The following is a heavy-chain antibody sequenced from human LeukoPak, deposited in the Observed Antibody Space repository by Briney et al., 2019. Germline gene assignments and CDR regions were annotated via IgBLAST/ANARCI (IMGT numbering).Heavy chain of an antibody. D-gene: IGHD4-17*01. CDR3: ATTGHYGAYHFDY. Sequence: SQTLSLTCAISRDTVSSNSAAWVCDRHSQSIGLEWLRRIYYRSTWYPDSVVFVESRSTVKTDKSQYHFTFKLQSKTTEDTSMDYCATTGHYGAYHFDYWGQGTLVTVSS. CDR1: RDTVSSNSAA. V-gene: IGHV6-1*01. J-gene: IGHJ4*02. CDR2: IYYRSTWYP.